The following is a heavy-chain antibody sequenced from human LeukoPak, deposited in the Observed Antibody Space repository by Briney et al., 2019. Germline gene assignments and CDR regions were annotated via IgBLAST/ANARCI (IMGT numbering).Heavy chain of an antibody. Sequence: GGSLRLSCAASGFTFSSYSMNWVRQAPGKGLEWVSYISSSSSTIYYADSVKGRFTISRDNAKNTLYLQMNSLRAEDTAVYYCARVGHYYYDSSGYYYFDYWGQGTLVTVSS. CDR2: ISSSSSTI. CDR1: GFTFSSYS. J-gene: IGHJ4*02. D-gene: IGHD3-22*01. V-gene: IGHV3-48*04. CDR3: ARVGHYYYDSSGYYYFDY.